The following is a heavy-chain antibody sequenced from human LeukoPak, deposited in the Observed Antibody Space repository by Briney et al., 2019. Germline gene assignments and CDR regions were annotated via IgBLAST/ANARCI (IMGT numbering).Heavy chain of an antibody. D-gene: IGHD5-12*01. CDR2: IYTSGST. CDR1: GGSISSGSYY. Sequence: SQTLSLTCTVSGGSISSGSYYWSWIRQPAWKGLEWIGRIYTSGSTNYNPSLKSRVTISVDTSKNQFSLKLSSVTAADTAVYYCAREGDSGYDSTLDTSYYFDYWGQGTLVTVSS. CDR3: AREGDSGYDSTLDTSYYFDY. J-gene: IGHJ4*02. V-gene: IGHV4-61*02.